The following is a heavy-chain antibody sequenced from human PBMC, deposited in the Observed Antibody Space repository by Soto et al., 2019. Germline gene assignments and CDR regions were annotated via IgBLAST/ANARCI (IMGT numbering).Heavy chain of an antibody. CDR2: INSDGSST. D-gene: IGHD2-2*01. Sequence: GGSLRLSCAASGFTFSSYWMHWVRQAPGKGLVWVSRINSDGSSTSYADSVKGRFTISRDNAKNTLYLQMNSLRAEDTAVYYCAREPTIHCSSTSCYSGYYYYMDVWGKGTTVTVSS. CDR1: GFTFSSYW. CDR3: AREPTIHCSSTSCYSGYYYYMDV. V-gene: IGHV3-74*01. J-gene: IGHJ6*03.